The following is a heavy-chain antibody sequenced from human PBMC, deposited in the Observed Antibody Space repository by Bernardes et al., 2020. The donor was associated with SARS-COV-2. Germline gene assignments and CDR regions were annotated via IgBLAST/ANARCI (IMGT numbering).Heavy chain of an antibody. CDR1: GFTFSSYA. Sequence: GGSLRLSCAASGFTFSSYAMNWVRQAPGKGLEWVSSVNGNNVSTYYADSVKGRFTISRDNSKNTLSLQMNNLRAEDTAVYYCARDLCRGGTCYSASDHWGQGTLVIVSS. CDR3: ARDLCRGGTCYSASDH. CDR2: VNGNNVST. J-gene: IGHJ4*02. D-gene: IGHD2-21*01. V-gene: IGHV3-23*01.